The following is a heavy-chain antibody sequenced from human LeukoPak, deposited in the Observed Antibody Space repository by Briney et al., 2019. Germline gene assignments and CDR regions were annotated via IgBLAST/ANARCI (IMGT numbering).Heavy chain of an antibody. CDR3: AREAYSYDSRGYLNWFDP. J-gene: IGHJ5*02. D-gene: IGHD3-22*01. V-gene: IGHV4-61*02. CDR2: IYTSGST. Sequence: PSQTLSLTCTVSGGSISSGSYYWSWIRQPAGKGLEWIGRIYTSGSTNYNPSLKSRVTISVDTSKNQFSLKLSSVTAADTAVYYCAREAYSYDSRGYLNWFDPWGQGTLVTVSS. CDR1: GGSISSGSYY.